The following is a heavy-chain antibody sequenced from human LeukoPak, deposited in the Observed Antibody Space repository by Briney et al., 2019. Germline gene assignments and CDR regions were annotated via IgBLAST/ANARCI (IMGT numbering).Heavy chain of an antibody. V-gene: IGHV3-21*01. CDR1: GFTLSSSS. CDR2: ISSSSSYI. CDR3: ASSDDGDYYPFVY. J-gene: IGHJ4*02. Sequence: GGSLRLSCAASGFTLSSSSMTSVRQAPGKGLEWVSSISSSSSYIYYADSVKGRFTISRDNAKKSLYLQMNSLRAEDTAVYYCASSDDGDYYPFVYWGEGTLVTVSS. D-gene: IGHD4-17*01.